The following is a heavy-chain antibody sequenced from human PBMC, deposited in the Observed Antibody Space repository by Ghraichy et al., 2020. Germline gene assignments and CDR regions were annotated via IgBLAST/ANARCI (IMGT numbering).Heavy chain of an antibody. CDR2: ISISGGST. CDR3: ANQDPPTYSGSYGPIDY. Sequence: LSLTCAASGFTFSSYAMSWVRQAPGKGLEWVSAISISGGSTYYADSVKGRFTISRDNSKNTLYLQMNSLRAEDTAVYYCANQDPPTYSGSYGPIDYWGQGTLVTVSS. V-gene: IGHV3-23*01. D-gene: IGHD1-26*01. J-gene: IGHJ4*02. CDR1: GFTFSSYA.